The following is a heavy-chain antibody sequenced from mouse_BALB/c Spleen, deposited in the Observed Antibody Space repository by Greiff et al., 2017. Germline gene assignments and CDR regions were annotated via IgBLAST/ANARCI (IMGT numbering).Heavy chain of an antibody. Sequence: VQLQQSGAELVRSGASVKLSCTASGFNIKDYYMHWVKQRPEQGLEWIGWIDPENGDTEYAPKFQGKATMTADTSSNTAYLRLSSLTSEDTAVYYCNAGYPSYAMDYWGQGTSVTVSS. CDR3: NAGYPSYAMDY. CDR1: GFNIKDYY. J-gene: IGHJ4*01. D-gene: IGHD2-2*01. CDR2: IDPENGDT. V-gene: IGHV14-4*02.